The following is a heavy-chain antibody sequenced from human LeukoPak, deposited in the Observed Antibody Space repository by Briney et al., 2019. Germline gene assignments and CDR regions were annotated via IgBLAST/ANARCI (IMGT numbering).Heavy chain of an antibody. CDR3: ARVSLFFGVVPFDY. Sequence: EASVKVSCKASGYTFTGYYMHWVRQAPGQGLEWMGWINPNSGGTNYAQEFQGRVTMTRDTSISTAYMELSRLRSDDTAVYYCARVSLFFGVVPFDYWGQGTLVTVSS. CDR2: INPNSGGT. J-gene: IGHJ4*02. V-gene: IGHV1-2*02. CDR1: GYTFTGYY. D-gene: IGHD3-3*01.